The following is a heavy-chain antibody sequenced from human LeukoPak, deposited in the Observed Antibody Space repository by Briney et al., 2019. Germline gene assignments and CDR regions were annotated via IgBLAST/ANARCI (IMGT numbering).Heavy chain of an antibody. V-gene: IGHV3-33*01. J-gene: IGHJ4*02. D-gene: IGHD1-14*01. Sequence: GGPLRLSCAGSGFTFGGYGMHWFRQTPGKGLEWVAVIAYDGSRAFYADSVKGRFTISRDNSKNTMSVQMNDLRAEDTAVYYCTRYNNDHFDYWGQGTLVTVSS. CDR3: TRYNNDHFDY. CDR1: GFTFGGYG. CDR2: IAYDGSRA.